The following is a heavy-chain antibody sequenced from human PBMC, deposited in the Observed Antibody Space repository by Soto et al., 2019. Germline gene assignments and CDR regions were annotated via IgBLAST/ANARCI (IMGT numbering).Heavy chain of an antibody. CDR2: INHSGST. Sequence: PSETLSLTCAVYGGSFSGYYWSWIRQPPGKGLEWIGEINHSGSTNYNPSLKSRVTISVDTSKNQFSLKLSSVTAADTAVYYCARGLRGGTTPKKSAHYYYGMDVWGQGTTVTVSS. D-gene: IGHD1-1*01. CDR1: GGSFSGYY. J-gene: IGHJ6*02. V-gene: IGHV4-34*01. CDR3: ARGLRGGTTPKKSAHYYYGMDV.